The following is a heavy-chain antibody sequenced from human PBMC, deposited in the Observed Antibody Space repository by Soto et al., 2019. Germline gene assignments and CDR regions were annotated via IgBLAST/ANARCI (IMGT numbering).Heavy chain of an antibody. J-gene: IGHJ3*02. D-gene: IGHD2-15*01. CDR3: ATHCSGGSCHSAGAFDI. CDR2: IIPIFGTA. V-gene: IGHV1-69*13. Sequence: SVKVSCKASGGTFSSYAISWVRQAPGQGLEWMGGIIPIFGTANYAQKFQGRVTITADESTSTAYMELSSLRSEDTAVYYCATHCSGGSCHSAGAFDIWGQGTMVTV. CDR1: GGTFSSYA.